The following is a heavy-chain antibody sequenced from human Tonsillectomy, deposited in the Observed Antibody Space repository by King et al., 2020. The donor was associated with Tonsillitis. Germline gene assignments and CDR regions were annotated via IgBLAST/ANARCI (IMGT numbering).Heavy chain of an antibody. CDR2: ISSSSSTI. CDR1: GFTFSSYS. D-gene: IGHD3-22*01. CDR3: ARALYFYDSSCYYSPPLGY. Sequence: VQLVESGGGLVQPGGSLRLSCAASGFTFSSYSMNWVRQAPGKGLEWFSYISSSSSTIYYADSVKGRFTVSRDNARNSLYLQMNSLRDEDTAVYYCARALYFYDSSCYYSPPLGYWGQGTLVTVSS. V-gene: IGHV3-48*02. J-gene: IGHJ4*02.